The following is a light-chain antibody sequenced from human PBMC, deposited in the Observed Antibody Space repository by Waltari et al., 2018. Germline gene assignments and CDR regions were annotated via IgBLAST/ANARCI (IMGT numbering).Light chain of an antibody. V-gene: IGKV3-11*01. CDR3: QQCYNSPPT. CDR2: DAS. J-gene: IGKJ1*01. Sequence: EIVLQQSPATMHLSQGEGATFSCRVSQSVSSHLVWYQQKRGQAPRLLIYDASNRATGIPARFSGSGSGTDFTLTISSLEPEDFAIYYCQQCYNSPPTFGQGTKVEIK. CDR1: QSVSSH.